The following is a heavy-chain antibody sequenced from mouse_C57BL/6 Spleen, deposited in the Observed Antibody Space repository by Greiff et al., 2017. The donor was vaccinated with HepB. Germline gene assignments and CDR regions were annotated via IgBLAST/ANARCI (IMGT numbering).Heavy chain of an antibody. CDR1: GFTFSSYA. Sequence: VKLMESGGGLVKPGGSLKLSCAASGFTFSSYAMSWVRQTPEKRLEWVATISDGGSYTYYPDNVKGRFTISRDNAKNNLYLQMSHLKSEDTAMYYCARGTTVVAHYYAMDYWGQGTSVTVSS. CDR3: ARGTTVVAHYYAMDY. V-gene: IGHV5-4*03. CDR2: ISDGGSYT. J-gene: IGHJ4*01. D-gene: IGHD1-1*01.